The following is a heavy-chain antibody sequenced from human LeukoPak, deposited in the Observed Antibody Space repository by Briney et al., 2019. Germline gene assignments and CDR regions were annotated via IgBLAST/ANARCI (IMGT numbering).Heavy chain of an antibody. V-gene: IGHV4-39*01. J-gene: IGHJ4*02. CDR3: ARNTGSYIDY. CDR1: CASLRSRSNY. CDR2: IYYSGST. Sequence: SETLFPTRRVSCASLRSRSNYLGWVPQPPREGVEWIGSIYYSGSTSYNPSFKSRVTISAGTSNRQFSLELSSVTAADTAVYYCARNTGSYIDYWGQGTLVTVSS. D-gene: IGHD1-26*01.